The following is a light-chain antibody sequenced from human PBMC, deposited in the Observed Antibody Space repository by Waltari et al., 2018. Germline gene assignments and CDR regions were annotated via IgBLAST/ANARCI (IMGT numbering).Light chain of an antibody. V-gene: IGLV4-69*01. CDR3: QTGGHGTWV. CDR1: SGHSSNI. J-gene: IGLJ3*02. CDR2: VNSDGSH. Sequence: QLLLTPSPSASASLGASVKLTCTLSSGHSSNIIAWLQQQPEKGPRYLMKVNSDGSHSKGDEIPDRFSGSSSGAERYLTISTVQSEDEADYYCQTGGHGTWVFGGGTKLTVL.